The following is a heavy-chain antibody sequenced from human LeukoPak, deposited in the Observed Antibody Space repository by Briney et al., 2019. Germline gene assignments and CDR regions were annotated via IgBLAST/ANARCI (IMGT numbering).Heavy chain of an antibody. CDR3: ARGGDFWSGYSRGYYMDV. CDR2: ISYNGGST. Sequence: GGSLRLSCAASGFTFSNYAMHWVRQAPGKGLEYVSAISYNGGSTYYANSVKGRFTVSRDNSKNTLYLQMGSLRAEDTAVYYCARGGDFWSGYSRGYYMDVWGKGTTVTVSS. J-gene: IGHJ6*03. CDR1: GFTFSNYA. D-gene: IGHD3-3*01. V-gene: IGHV3-64*01.